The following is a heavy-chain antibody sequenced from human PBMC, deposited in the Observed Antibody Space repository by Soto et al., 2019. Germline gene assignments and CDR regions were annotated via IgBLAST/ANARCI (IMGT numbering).Heavy chain of an antibody. D-gene: IGHD6-13*01. V-gene: IGHV1-69*01. CDR3: VRDSGAKLSSS. J-gene: IGHJ4*02. CDR2: IVPIYRTA. Sequence: QVQLVQSGAEVKKPGSSVKVSCKASGGTFSSYRINWVRQAPGQGLEWVGGIVPIYRTADYAQKFQGRVTITADESARTSYMELRSLKSQDTAVYYCVRDSGAKLSSSWGQGTLVTLSS. CDR1: GGTFSSYR.